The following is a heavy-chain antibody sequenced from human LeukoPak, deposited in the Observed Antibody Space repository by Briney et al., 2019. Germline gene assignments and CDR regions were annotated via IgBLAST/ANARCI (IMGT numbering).Heavy chain of an antibody. CDR2: ISSSSSYI. CDR1: GFTFNSYS. J-gene: IGHJ4*02. D-gene: IGHD6-19*01. V-gene: IGHV3-21*01. CDR3: ARETRGWSLLDFDY. Sequence: KPGGSLRLSCAASGFTFNSYSMNWVRQAPGKGLEWVTSISSSSSYIYYADSVKGRFTISRDNAKNSLYLQMNSLRAEDTAVYYCARETRGWSLLDFDYWAQGTLVTVSS.